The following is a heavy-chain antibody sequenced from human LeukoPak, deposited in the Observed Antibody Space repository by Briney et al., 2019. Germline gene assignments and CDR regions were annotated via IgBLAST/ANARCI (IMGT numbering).Heavy chain of an antibody. D-gene: IGHD2-2*01. J-gene: IGHJ6*03. CDR1: GGTFSSYA. CDR3: ARVVPAASYYYYYYMDV. V-gene: IGHV1-69*05. Sequence: SVKVSCKASGGTFSSYAISWVRQAPGQGLEWMGGIIPIFGTANYAQKFQGRVTITTDESTSTAYMELSSLRSEDTAVYYCARVVPAASYYYYYYMDVWGKGPTVTVSS. CDR2: IIPIFGTA.